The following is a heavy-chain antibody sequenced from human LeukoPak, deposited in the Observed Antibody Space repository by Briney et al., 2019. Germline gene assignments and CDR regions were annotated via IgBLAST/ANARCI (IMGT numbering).Heavy chain of an antibody. CDR3: ARDIRTYSNYYYYYGMDV. D-gene: IGHD2-15*01. Sequence: GGSLRLSCAASGFSFSAYWMSWVRQAPGKGLEWVANIKQDGSEKYYVDSVKGRFTISRDNAKNSLHLQMNSLRAEDTAVYYCARDIRTYSNYYYYYGMDVWGQGTTVTVSS. J-gene: IGHJ6*02. CDR1: GFSFSAYW. CDR2: IKQDGSEK. V-gene: IGHV3-7*01.